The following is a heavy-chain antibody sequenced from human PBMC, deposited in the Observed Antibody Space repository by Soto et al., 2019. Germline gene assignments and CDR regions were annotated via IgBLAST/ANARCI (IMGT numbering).Heavy chain of an antibody. Sequence: PGGSLRLSCAASGFFISSYGMHWVRQAPGKGLEWVAMTWFDGSKTYYADSVKGRFTVSRDNSNNIVYLEMGSLRVEDTAVYFCARELGYSSTWTRYWGQGALVTVSS. CDR3: ARELGYSSTWTRY. CDR1: GFFISSYG. V-gene: IGHV3-33*01. CDR2: TWFDGSKT. D-gene: IGHD2-2*01. J-gene: IGHJ4*02.